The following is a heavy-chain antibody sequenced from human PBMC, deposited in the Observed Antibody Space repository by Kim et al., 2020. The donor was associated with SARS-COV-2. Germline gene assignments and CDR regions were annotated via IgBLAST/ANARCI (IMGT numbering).Heavy chain of an antibody. CDR2: ITWDGVEM. J-gene: IGHJ4*02. Sequence: GGSLRLSCAASGFTFANYVMHWVRQAPGKGLEWVSGITWDGVEMGYADSVKGRFIISRDNANNSLYLQLNNLRPEDTALYFCPKDLNHITGPAMDGYDYCVQGTLSPSP. CDR1: GFTFANYV. CDR3: PKDLNHITGPAMDGYDY. D-gene: IGHD1-20*01. V-gene: IGHV3-9*01.